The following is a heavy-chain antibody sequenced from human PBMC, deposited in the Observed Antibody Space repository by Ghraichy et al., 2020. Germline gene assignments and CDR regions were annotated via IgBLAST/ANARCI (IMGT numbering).Heavy chain of an antibody. D-gene: IGHD4-23*01. J-gene: IGHJ4*02. CDR3: ARLVGGNSKFDY. CDR2: IYYSGST. V-gene: IGHV4-39*01. Sequence: ESLNISCTVSGGSISSSSYYWGWIRQPPGKGLEWIGSIYYSGSTYYNPSLKSRLTISVDTSKNQFSLKLSSVTAADTAVYYCARLVGGNSKFDYWCPGTLVTVSS. CDR1: GGSISSSSYY.